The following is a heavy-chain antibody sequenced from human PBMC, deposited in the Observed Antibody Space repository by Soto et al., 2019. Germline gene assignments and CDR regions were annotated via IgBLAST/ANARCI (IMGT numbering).Heavy chain of an antibody. CDR3: ARGRYYYDSSGYYHFDY. J-gene: IGHJ4*02. CDR1: GLTFNSYA. CDR2: TSYDGSNK. Sequence: PGGSLRLSCAASGLTFNSYAMHWVRQAPGKGLEWVAVTSYDGSNKYYADSVKGRFTISRDDSKYTLYLQMNSLRAEDTAVYYCARGRYYYDSSGYYHFDYWGQGTLVTSPQ. D-gene: IGHD3-22*01. V-gene: IGHV3-30-3*01.